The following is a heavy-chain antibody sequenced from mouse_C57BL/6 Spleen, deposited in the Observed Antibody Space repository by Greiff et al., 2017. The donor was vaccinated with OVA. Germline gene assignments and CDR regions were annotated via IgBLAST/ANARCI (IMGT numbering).Heavy chain of an antibody. Sequence: VQLQQSGPELVKPGASVTMSCKASGYTFTDYNMHWVKQSHGKSLEWIGYINPNNGGTSYNQKFKGKATLTVNKSSSTAYMELRSLTSEDSAVYYCARGVYGNGYFDVWGTGTTVTVAS. J-gene: IGHJ1*03. V-gene: IGHV1-22*01. CDR2: INPNNGGT. D-gene: IGHD2-10*02. CDR1: GYTFTDYN. CDR3: ARGVYGNGYFDV.